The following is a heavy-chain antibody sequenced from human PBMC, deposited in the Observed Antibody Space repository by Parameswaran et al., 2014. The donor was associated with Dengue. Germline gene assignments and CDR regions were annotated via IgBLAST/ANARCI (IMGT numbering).Heavy chain of an antibody. CDR2: ISSNGGST. CDR3: ALGAATTYYYYGMDV. V-gene: IGHV3-64*04. Sequence: WIRQPPGKGLEYVSAISSNGGSTYYADSVKGRFTISRDTSKNTLYLQMNGLRADDTAVYYCALGAATTYYYYGMDVWGQGTTVTVSS. J-gene: IGHJ6*02. D-gene: IGHD1-26*01.